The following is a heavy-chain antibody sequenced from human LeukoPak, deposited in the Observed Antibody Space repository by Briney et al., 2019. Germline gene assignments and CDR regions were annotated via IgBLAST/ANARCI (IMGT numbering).Heavy chain of an antibody. CDR3: AKDVYYDFWSSYNY. Sequence: GGSLRLSCAVSGFTFSTYAMSWVRQAPGKGLEWVSAISGSGGSTYYADSVKGRFTISRDNSKNTLSLQMNSLRADDTAVYYCAKDVYYDFWSSYNYWGQGTLVTVSS. CDR2: ISGSGGST. V-gene: IGHV3-23*01. CDR1: GFTFSTYA. J-gene: IGHJ4*02. D-gene: IGHD3-3*01.